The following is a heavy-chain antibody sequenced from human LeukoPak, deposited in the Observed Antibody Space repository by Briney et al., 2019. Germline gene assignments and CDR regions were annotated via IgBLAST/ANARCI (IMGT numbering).Heavy chain of an antibody. CDR2: ISAYNGNT. Sequence: ASVKVSCKASGYTFTSYGISWVRQAPGQGLEWMGWISAYNGNTNYAQKLQGRVTMTTDTSTSTAYMELRSLRSDDTAVYYCARERESTIFGVVLDYWGQGTLVTVSS. CDR3: ARERESTIFGVVLDY. V-gene: IGHV1-18*01. CDR1: GYTFTSYG. D-gene: IGHD3-3*01. J-gene: IGHJ4*02.